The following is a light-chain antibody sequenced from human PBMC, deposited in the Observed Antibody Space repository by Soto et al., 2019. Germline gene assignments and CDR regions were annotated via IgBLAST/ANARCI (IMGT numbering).Light chain of an antibody. CDR2: EVN. Sequence: QSALTQPASVSGSPGHSITISCTGTGSDIGSYKYVSWYQQHPGKAPKLIIFEVNNRPSGVSDLFSGSKSGNTASLIISGLQAEDEADYYCASYTSISSLGVFGTGTKLTVL. V-gene: IGLV2-14*03. CDR3: ASYTSISSLGV. CDR1: GSDIGSYKY. J-gene: IGLJ1*01.